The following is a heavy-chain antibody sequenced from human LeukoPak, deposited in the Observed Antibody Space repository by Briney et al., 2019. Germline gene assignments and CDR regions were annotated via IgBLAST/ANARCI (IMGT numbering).Heavy chain of an antibody. V-gene: IGHV3-23*01. D-gene: IGHD5-12*01. CDR3: AKDTGPPPLGLRYYYYGMDV. Sequence: GGSLRLSCAASGFTFSSYAMSWVRQAPGKGLEWVSAISGSGGSTYYADSVKGRFTISRDNSKNTLYLQMNSLRAEDTAVYYCAKDTGPPPLGLRYYYYGMDVWGQGTTVTVSS. J-gene: IGHJ6*02. CDR2: ISGSGGST. CDR1: GFTFSSYA.